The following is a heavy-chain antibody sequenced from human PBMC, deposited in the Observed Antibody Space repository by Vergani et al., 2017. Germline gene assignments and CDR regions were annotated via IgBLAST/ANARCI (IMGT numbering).Heavy chain of an antibody. Sequence: QVQLQESGPGLVKPSETLSLTCTVSGGSISSYYWSWIRQPPGKGLEWIGYIYYSGSTNYNPSLKSRVTISVDTSKNQFSLKLSSVTAADTAVYYCARDLEVGATGLFDPWGQGTLVTVSS. CDR2: IYYSGST. J-gene: IGHJ5*02. CDR1: GGSISSYY. V-gene: IGHV4-59*01. D-gene: IGHD1-26*01. CDR3: ARDLEVGATGLFDP.